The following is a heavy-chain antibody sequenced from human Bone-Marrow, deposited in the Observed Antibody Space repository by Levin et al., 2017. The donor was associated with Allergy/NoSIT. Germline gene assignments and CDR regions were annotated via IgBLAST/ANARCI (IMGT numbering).Heavy chain of an antibody. V-gene: IGHV4-34*01. CDR2: INHSGST. CDR1: GGSFSGYY. D-gene: IGHD2-15*01. Sequence: SQTLSLTCAVYGGSFSGYYWSWIRQPPGKGLEWIGEINHSGSTNYNPSLKSRVTISVDTSKNQFSLKLSSVTAADTAVYYCARGPRIVVVVAANWFDPWGQGTLVTVSS. CDR3: ARGPRIVVVVAANWFDP. J-gene: IGHJ5*02.